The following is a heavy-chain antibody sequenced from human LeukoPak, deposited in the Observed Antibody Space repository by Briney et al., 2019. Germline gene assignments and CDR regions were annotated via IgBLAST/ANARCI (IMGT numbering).Heavy chain of an antibody. V-gene: IGHV3-7*01. CDR1: GFTFSGFS. D-gene: IGHD3-22*01. CDR3: ARGSTYYDSSGQVPFDY. CDR2: IKQDGSER. Sequence: GGSLRLSCAASGFTFSGFSMSWVRQSPTKGLEWVANIKQDGSERYYVDSVKGRFTISRDNAKNSLYLQMNSLRAEDTAVYYCARGSTYYDSSGQVPFDYWGQGTLVTVSS. J-gene: IGHJ4*02.